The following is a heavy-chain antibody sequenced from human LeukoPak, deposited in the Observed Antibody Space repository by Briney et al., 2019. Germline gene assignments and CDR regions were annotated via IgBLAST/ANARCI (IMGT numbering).Heavy chain of an antibody. J-gene: IGHJ4*02. Sequence: GGSLRLSCAASGFTFSSYAMHWVRQAPGKGLEWVAVISYDGSNKYYADSVKGRFTISRDNSKNTLYLQMNSLRDEDTAVYYCARRYCSGGNCYFDYWGQGTLVTVSS. V-gene: IGHV3-30*04. CDR2: ISYDGSNK. D-gene: IGHD2-15*01. CDR1: GFTFSSYA. CDR3: ARRYCSGGNCYFDY.